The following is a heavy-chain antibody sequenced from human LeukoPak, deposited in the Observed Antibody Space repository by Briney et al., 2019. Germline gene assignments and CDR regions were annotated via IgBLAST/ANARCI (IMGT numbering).Heavy chain of an antibody. CDR1: GGSIGSGGYY. D-gene: IGHD3-9*01. CDR3: ARGVDYYDILTGYSYYFDY. J-gene: IGHJ4*02. CDR2: IYYSGST. V-gene: IGHV4-31*03. Sequence: TSQTLSLTCTVSGGSIGSGGYYWSWIRQHPGKGLEWIGYIYYSGSTYYNPSLKSRVTISVDTSKNQFSLKLSSVTAADTAVYYCARGVDYYDILTGYSYYFDYWGQGTLVTVSS.